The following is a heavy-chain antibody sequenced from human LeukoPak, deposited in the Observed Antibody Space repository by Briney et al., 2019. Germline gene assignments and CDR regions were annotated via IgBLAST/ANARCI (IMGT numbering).Heavy chain of an antibody. V-gene: IGHV4-34*01. CDR2: INHSGST. CDR1: GGSFSGYY. Sequence: PSETLSLTCAVYGGSFSGYYWSWIRQPPGKGLEWIGEINHSGSTNYNPSLKSRVTISVDTSKNQFSLKLSSVTAADTAVYYCARHVYGKGDFDYWGQGTLVTVSS. CDR3: ARHVYGKGDFDY. D-gene: IGHD4-17*01. J-gene: IGHJ4*02.